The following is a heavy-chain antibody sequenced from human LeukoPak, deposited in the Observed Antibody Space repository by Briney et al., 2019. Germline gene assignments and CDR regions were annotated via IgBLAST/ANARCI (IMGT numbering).Heavy chain of an antibody. CDR1: GFTFSSYS. Sequence: PGGSLRLSCAASGFTFSSYSMNWVRQAPGKGLEWVSSISSSSSYIYYADSVKGRFTISRDNAKNSLYLQMNSLRAEDTAVYYCARGSSGYREYFQHWGQGTLVTVSS. D-gene: IGHD3-22*01. J-gene: IGHJ1*01. CDR3: ARGSSGYREYFQH. V-gene: IGHV3-21*01. CDR2: ISSSSSYI.